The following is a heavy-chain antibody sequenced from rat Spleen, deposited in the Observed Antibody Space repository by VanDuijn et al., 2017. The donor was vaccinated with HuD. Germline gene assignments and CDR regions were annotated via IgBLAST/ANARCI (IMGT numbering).Heavy chain of an antibody. CDR1: GFSLISYA. J-gene: IGHJ2*01. Sequence: QVQLKESGPGLVQSSQTLSLTCTVSGFSLISYAVNWVRQPPGKGLEWMGRMRYNGDTSYNSAFKSRLSISRDTSKNQVFLKMNSLQTEDTATYYCARADIGAIYTDGIWGQGVMVTVSS. CDR2: MRYNGDT. V-gene: IGHV2-63*01. CDR3: ARADIGAIYTDGI. D-gene: IGHD1-2*01.